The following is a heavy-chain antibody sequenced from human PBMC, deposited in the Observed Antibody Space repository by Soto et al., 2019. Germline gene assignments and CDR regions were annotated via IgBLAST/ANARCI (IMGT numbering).Heavy chain of an antibody. CDR1: GFTFSSYA. D-gene: IGHD1-26*01. CDR2: ISGSGGST. Sequence: VGSLRLSCAASGFTFSSYAMSWVRQAPGKGLEWVSAISGSGGSTYYADSVKGRFTISRDNSKNTLYLQMNSLRAEDTAVYYCAKRPGGSYYSGFDYWGQGTLVTVSS. J-gene: IGHJ4*02. V-gene: IGHV3-23*01. CDR3: AKRPGGSYYSGFDY.